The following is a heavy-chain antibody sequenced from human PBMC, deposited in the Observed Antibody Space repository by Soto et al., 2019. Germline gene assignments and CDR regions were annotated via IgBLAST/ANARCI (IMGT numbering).Heavy chain of an antibody. Sequence: GGSLRLSCAASGFTFSSYAMSWVRQAPGKGLEWGSAISGSGGSTYYADSVKGRFTISRDNSKNTLYLQMNSLRAEDTAVYYCAKSLAAAGNFDYWGQGTLVTVSS. CDR2: ISGSGGST. J-gene: IGHJ4*02. V-gene: IGHV3-23*01. CDR3: AKSLAAAGNFDY. D-gene: IGHD6-13*01. CDR1: GFTFSSYA.